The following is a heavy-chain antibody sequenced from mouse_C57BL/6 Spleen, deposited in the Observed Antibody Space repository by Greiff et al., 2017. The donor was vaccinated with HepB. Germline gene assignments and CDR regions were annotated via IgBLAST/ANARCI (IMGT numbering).Heavy chain of an antibody. V-gene: IGHV1-82*01. Sequence: VQLQQSGPELVKPGASVKISCKASGYAFSSSWMNWVKQRPGKGLEWIGRIYPGDGDTNYNGKFKGKATLTADKYSSTAYMQLSSLASEDSAVYFCARSGYDYDEGDYWGQGTTLTVSS. CDR2: IYPGDGDT. D-gene: IGHD2-4*01. CDR3: ARSGYDYDEGDY. CDR1: GYAFSSSW. J-gene: IGHJ2*01.